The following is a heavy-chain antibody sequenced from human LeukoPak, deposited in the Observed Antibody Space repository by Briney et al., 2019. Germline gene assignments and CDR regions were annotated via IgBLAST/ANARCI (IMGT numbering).Heavy chain of an antibody. D-gene: IGHD3-3*02. J-gene: IGHJ4*02. V-gene: IGHV4-59*01. CDR3: ARLRRSRLAEFDY. CDR2: IYYGGST. Sequence: PSETLSLTCTVSGGYISSYYWSWIRQPPGKGLEWIGYIYYGGSTNYNPSLKSRVTISLDTSKNQFSLKMRSVTAADTAVYYCARLRRSRLAEFDYWGQGTLVTVSS. CDR1: GGYISSYY.